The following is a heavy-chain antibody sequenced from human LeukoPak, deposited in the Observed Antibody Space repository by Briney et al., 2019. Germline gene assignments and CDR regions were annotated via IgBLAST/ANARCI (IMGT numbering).Heavy chain of an antibody. CDR2: LNPNSGGT. J-gene: IGHJ6*02. Sequence: GASVKVSCKASGYTFTGYYMRWVRQAPGQGLEWMGWLNPNSGGTNYAQKFQGRVTMTRDTSISTAYMELSRLRSDDTAVYYCASEPAAMAEVDYYYGMDVWGQGTTVTVSS. V-gene: IGHV1-2*02. D-gene: IGHD2-2*01. CDR1: GYTFTGYY. CDR3: ASEPAAMAEVDYYYGMDV.